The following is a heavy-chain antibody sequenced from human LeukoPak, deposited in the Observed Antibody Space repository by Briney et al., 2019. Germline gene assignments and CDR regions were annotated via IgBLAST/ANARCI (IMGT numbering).Heavy chain of an antibody. D-gene: IGHD3-22*01. CDR3: ARALDYYDSSGYYLNCYYYYMDV. CDR2: INPSGGST. CDR1: GYTFTSYY. J-gene: IGHJ6*03. Sequence: ASVKVSCKASGYTFTSYYMHWVRQAPGQGLEWMGIINPSGGSTSYAQKFQGRVTMTRDMSTSTVYMELSSLRSEDTAVYYCARALDYYDSSGYYLNCYYYYMDVWGKGTTVTVSS. V-gene: IGHV1-46*01.